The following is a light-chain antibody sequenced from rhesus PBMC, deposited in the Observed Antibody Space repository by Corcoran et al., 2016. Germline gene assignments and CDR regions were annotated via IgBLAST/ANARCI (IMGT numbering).Light chain of an antibody. CDR3: SSHTSSGTDI. V-gene: IGLV2-13*03. Sequence: QAAPTQFPSVSGSPGQSVAISCTGTSSDIGGYNRVSWYQQHPGKAPKLMLYEVTKRPSGVSDRFSGSKSSNTASLTISGLQAEDEADYYCSSHTSSGTDIFGAGTRLTVL. CDR2: EVT. CDR1: SSDIGGYNR. J-gene: IGLJ1*01.